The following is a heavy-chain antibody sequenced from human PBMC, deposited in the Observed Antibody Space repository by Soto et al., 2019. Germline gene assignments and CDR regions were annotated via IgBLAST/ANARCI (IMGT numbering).Heavy chain of an antibody. D-gene: IGHD1-26*01. Sequence: QVQLVESGGGVGQPGRSLRLSCAASGFTFSSYGMHWVRQAPGKGLEWVAVIWYDGSNKYYADSVKGRFTISRDNSKNSTCLENNTLCAQDTGGYYPARGESASYYPQPYYFDYWGQGTLVTVSS. CDR1: GFTFSSYG. J-gene: IGHJ4*02. CDR2: IWYDGSNK. V-gene: IGHV3-33*01. CDR3: ARGESASYYPQPYYFDY.